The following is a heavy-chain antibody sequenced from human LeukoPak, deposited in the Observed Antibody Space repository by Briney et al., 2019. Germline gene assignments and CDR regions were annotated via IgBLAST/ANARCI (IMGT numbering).Heavy chain of an antibody. D-gene: IGHD6-13*01. J-gene: IGHJ4*02. CDR1: GFTFSSYA. CDR3: AKPYRGYSSSWYYFDY. Sequence: GGSLRLSCAASGFTFSSYAMHWVRQAPGKGLEWVAVISYDGSNKYYADSVKGRFTISRDNSKNTLYLQMNSLRAEDTAVYYCAKPYRGYSSSWYYFDYWGQGTLVTVSS. CDR2: ISYDGSNK. V-gene: IGHV3-30-3*02.